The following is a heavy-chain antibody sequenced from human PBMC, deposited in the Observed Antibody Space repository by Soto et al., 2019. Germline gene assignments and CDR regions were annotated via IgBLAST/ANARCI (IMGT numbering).Heavy chain of an antibody. CDR3: VRSVYWTFDP. Sequence: EVQLVESGGGLVQPGGSLRLSCAASGFTFSDHFMDWVRQTPGKGLEWVGRIRRKAETYTTEYAASVTGRFSISRDDRENSVYLQMNSLKTEDTATYYCVRSVYWTFDPWGQGTLVTVSS. CDR2: IRRKAETYTT. CDR1: GFTFSDHF. D-gene: IGHD1-1*01. V-gene: IGHV3-72*01. J-gene: IGHJ5*02.